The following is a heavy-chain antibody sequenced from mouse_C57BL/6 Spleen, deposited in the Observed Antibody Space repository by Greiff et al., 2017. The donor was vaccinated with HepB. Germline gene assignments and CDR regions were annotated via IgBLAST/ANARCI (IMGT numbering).Heavy chain of an antibody. CDR3: TTGTGFAY. Sequence: EVQLQQSGAELVRPGASVKLSCTASGFNIKDDNMHWVKQRPGQGLEWIGWIDPENGDTEYASKFQGKATITADTSSNTAYLQLSSLTSEDTAVYYCTTGTGFAYWGQGTLVTVAA. V-gene: IGHV14-4*01. J-gene: IGHJ3*01. D-gene: IGHD4-1*01. CDR2: IDPENGDT. CDR1: GFNIKDDN.